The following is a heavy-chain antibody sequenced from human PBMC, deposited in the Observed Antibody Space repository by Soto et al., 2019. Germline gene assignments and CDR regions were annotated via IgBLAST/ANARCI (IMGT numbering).Heavy chain of an antibody. Sequence: QVLLQESGPGLVKPSQTLTLSCTVSGGSVDSGDHYWSWIRQPPGKGLEWMGYIYYGESTYDNSSFKSRTTISVDTSQNRFSLMLTPVTAADTAVYYCARYMGSLMTTWSFDHWGQGTLVTGSA. J-gene: IGHJ4*02. CDR3: ARYMGSLMTTWSFDH. CDR1: GGSVDSGDHY. CDR2: IYYGEST. D-gene: IGHD4-17*01. V-gene: IGHV4-30-4*01.